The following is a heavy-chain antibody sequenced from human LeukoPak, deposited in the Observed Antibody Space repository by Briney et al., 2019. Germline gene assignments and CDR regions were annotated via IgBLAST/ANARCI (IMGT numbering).Heavy chain of an antibody. CDR3: AELGITMIGGA. D-gene: IGHD3-10*02. CDR2: ISSSGSTI. J-gene: IGHJ6*04. Sequence: GGSLRLSCAASGFTFSSYEINWVRQAPGKGLEWVSYISSSGSTIYYADSVKGRFTISRDNAKNSLYLQMNSLRAEDTAVYYCAELGITMIGGAWGKGTTVTISS. CDR1: GFTFSSYE. V-gene: IGHV3-48*03.